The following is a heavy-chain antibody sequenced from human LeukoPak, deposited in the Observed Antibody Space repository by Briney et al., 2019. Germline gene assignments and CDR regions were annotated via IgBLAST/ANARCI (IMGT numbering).Heavy chain of an antibody. CDR2: ISGDGGST. J-gene: IGHJ6*02. CDR1: GFTFDDYA. V-gene: IGHV3-43*02. Sequence: PRGSLRLSCAASGFTFDDYAMHWVRQAPGKGLEWVSLISGDGGSTYYADSVKGRFTISRDNSKNSLYLQMNSLRTEDTALYYCAKSDILLWFGELHGMDVWGQGTTVTVSS. CDR3: AKSDILLWFGELHGMDV. D-gene: IGHD3-10*01.